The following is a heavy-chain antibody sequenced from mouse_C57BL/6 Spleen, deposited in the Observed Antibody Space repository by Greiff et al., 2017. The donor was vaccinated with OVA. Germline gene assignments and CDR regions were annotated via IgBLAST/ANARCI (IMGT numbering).Heavy chain of an antibody. CDR2: ISYDGSN. V-gene: IGHV3-6*01. CDR1: GYSITSGYY. Sequence: EVKLVESGPGLVKPSQSLSLTCSVTGYSITSGYYWNWIRQFPGNKLEWMGYISYDGSNNYNPSLKNRISITRDTSKNQFFLKLNSVTTEDTATYYCARERDDGYYAWFAYWGQGTLVTVSA. D-gene: IGHD2-3*01. J-gene: IGHJ3*01. CDR3: ARERDDGYYAWFAY.